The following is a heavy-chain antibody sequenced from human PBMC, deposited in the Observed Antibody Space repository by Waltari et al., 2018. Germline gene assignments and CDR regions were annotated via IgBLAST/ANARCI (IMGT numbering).Heavy chain of an antibody. CDR1: GGTFSSYA. CDR3: ARPADYYDSSGLDAFDI. V-gene: IGHV1-69*01. CDR2: TIPIFGTA. Sequence: QVQLVQSGAEVKKPGSSVKVSCKASGGTFSSYAISWVRQAPGQGLEWMGGTIPIFGTANYAPKSQGIVTITADESTSTAYMELSSLRSEDTAVYYCARPADYYDSSGLDAFDIWGQGTMVTVSS. D-gene: IGHD3-22*01. J-gene: IGHJ3*02.